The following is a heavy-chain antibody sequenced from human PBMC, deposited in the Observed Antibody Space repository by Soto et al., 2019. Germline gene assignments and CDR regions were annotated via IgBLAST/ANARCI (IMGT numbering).Heavy chain of an antibody. CDR3: AKNVPTYPRRTDAFDI. CDR1: GFTFSSYA. CDR2: ISGSGGST. V-gene: IGHV3-23*01. J-gene: IGHJ3*02. Sequence: ESGGGLVQPGGSLRLSCAASGFTFSSYAMSWVRQAPGKGLEWVSAISGSGGSTYYADSVKGRFTISRDNSKNTLYLQMNSLRAEDTAVYYCAKNVPTYPRRTDAFDIWGQGTMVTVSS.